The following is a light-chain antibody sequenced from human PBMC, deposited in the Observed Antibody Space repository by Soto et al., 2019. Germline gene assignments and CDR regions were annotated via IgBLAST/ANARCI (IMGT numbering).Light chain of an antibody. CDR3: AAWDASLDGYV. J-gene: IGLJ1*01. CDR2: SYD. Sequence: QAVVTQPPSASGTPGQRVTISCSTSSSNLGDNTVHWYQQVPGTAPKLLIYSYDQRPSGVPDRFSGSKSGTSASLAISGLQSEDEADYYCAAWDASLDGYVFGTGTKVTVL. V-gene: IGLV1-44*01. CDR1: SSNLGDNT.